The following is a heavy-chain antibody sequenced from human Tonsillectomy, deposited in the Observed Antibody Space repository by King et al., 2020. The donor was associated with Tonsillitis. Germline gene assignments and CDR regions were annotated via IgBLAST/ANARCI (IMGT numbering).Heavy chain of an antibody. J-gene: IGHJ4*02. V-gene: IGHV4-31*03. CDR1: GGSISRCGYY. Sequence: QLQESGPGLVKPSQTLSLTCTVSGGSISRCGYYWSWIRQHPGKGLEWIGNIYYSGRTYYNPSLQSRLTISVDTSKNQFSLKLSSVTAADTAVYYCARVALYTSSWHFDYWGQGTLVTVSS. CDR2: IYYSGRT. CDR3: ARVALYTSSWHFDY. D-gene: IGHD6-13*01.